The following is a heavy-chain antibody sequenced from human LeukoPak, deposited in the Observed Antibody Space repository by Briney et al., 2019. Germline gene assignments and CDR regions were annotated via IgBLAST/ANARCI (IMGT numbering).Heavy chain of an antibody. CDR2: IIPIFGTA. Sequence: SVKVSCKASGGTFSSYAISWVRQAPGQGLKWMGGIIPIFGTANYAQKFQGRVTMTRDMSTSTVYMELSSLRSEDTAVYYCARGGKGYYDSSGYFLDYWGQGTLVTVSS. J-gene: IGHJ4*02. D-gene: IGHD3-22*01. V-gene: IGHV1-69*05. CDR3: ARGGKGYYDSSGYFLDY. CDR1: GGTFSSYA.